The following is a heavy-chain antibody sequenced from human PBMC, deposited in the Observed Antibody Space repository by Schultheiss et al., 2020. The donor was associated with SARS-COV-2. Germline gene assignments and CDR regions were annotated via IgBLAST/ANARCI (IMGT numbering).Heavy chain of an antibody. V-gene: IGHV4-61*01. CDR1: GGSVSSGSYY. D-gene: IGHD3-22*01. CDR2: IYYSGST. J-gene: IGHJ4*02. CDR3: ARAYYYDSSGYYYGPPDY. Sequence: SETLSLTCTVSGGSVSSGSYYWSWIRQPPGKGLEWIGYIYYSGSTNYNPSLNSRVTISVDTSKNQFSLKLSSVTAADTAVYYCARAYYYDSSGYYYGPPDYWGQGTLVTVSS.